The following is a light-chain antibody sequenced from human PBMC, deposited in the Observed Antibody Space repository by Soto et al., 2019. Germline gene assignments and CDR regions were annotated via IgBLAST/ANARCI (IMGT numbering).Light chain of an antibody. V-gene: IGKV4-1*01. J-gene: IGKJ3*01. CDR3: QQYYSTPRAT. Sequence: DIVMTQSPDSLAVSLGERATINCKSSQSVLYSSNNKNYLAWYQQKPGQPPKLLIYWASTRESGVPDRFSGSGSGTDFTLTISSLQAEDVAVYYCQQYYSTPRATFGPGTKVDIK. CDR1: QSVLYSSNNKNY. CDR2: WAS.